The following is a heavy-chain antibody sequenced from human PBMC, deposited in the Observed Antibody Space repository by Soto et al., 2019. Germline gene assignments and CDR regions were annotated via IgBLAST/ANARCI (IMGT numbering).Heavy chain of an antibody. CDR1: GFTFSSYA. CDR3: ARDLSRSDYDFWSGVGYGMDV. V-gene: IGHV3-30-3*01. D-gene: IGHD3-3*01. Sequence: CLRLSCAASGFTFSSYAMHWVRQAPGKGLEWVAVISYDGSNKYYADSVKGRFTISRDNSKNTLYLQMNSLRAEDTAVYYCARDLSRSDYDFWSGVGYGMDVWGQGTTVTVSS. CDR2: ISYDGSNK. J-gene: IGHJ6*02.